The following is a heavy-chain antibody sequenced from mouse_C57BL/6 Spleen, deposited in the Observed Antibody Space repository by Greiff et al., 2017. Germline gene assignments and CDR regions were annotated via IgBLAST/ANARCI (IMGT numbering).Heavy chain of an antibody. Sequence: LVKPGASVKISCKASGYSFTDYNMNWVKQSNGKSLEWIGVINPNYGTTSDNQKFKGKATLTVDQASSTAYMQTNSLTSEDSAVYYCARSGGTKGGYWGQGTTLTVSS. CDR2: INPNYGTT. CDR3: ARSGGTKGGY. CDR1: GYSFTDYN. D-gene: IGHD3-2*02. V-gene: IGHV1-39*01. J-gene: IGHJ2*01.